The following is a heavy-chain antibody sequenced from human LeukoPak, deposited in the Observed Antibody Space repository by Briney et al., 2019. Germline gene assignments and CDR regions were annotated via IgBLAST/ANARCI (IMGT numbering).Heavy chain of an antibody. J-gene: IGHJ4*02. CDR2: VFDSGRT. Sequence: SETLSLTCTVSGGSMATHHWNWIRQTPGKGLEWIGYVFDSGRTKEDPSLKSRVTLSADTSKNQLSLRLSSVTAADTAVYYCTTIKRGNIFGYFDFWGQGILVTVSS. V-gene: IGHV4-59*11. D-gene: IGHD5-18*01. CDR1: GGSMATHH. CDR3: TTIKRGNIFGYFDF.